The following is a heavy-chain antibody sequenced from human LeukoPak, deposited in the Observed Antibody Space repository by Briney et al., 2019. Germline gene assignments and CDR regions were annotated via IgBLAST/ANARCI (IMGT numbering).Heavy chain of an antibody. J-gene: IGHJ5*02. CDR1: GFTFSSYA. D-gene: IGHD6-13*01. CDR3: AKDGSSSWYGHDNWFDP. CDR2: IRGSGGST. Sequence: GGSLRLSCAASGFTFSSYAMSWVRQAPGKGLEWVSAIRGSGGSTYYADSVKGRFTISRDNSKNTLYLQMNSLRAEDTAVYYCAKDGSSSWYGHDNWFDPWGQGTLVTVSS. V-gene: IGHV3-23*01.